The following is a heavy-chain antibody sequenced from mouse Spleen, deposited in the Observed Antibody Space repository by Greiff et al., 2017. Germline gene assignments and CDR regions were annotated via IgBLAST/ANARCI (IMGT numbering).Heavy chain of an antibody. Sequence: VQLQQSGAELVRPGASVKLSCKASGYTFTDYYINWVKQRPGQGLEWIARIYPGSGNTYYNEKFKGKATLTAEKSSSTAYMQLSSLTSEDSAVYFGARVGGLGGGYFDVWGAGTTVTVSS. CDR3: ARVGGLGGGYFDV. J-gene: IGHJ1*01. CDR2: IYPGSGNT. CDR1: GYTFTDYY. D-gene: IGHD3-3*01. V-gene: IGHV1-76*01.